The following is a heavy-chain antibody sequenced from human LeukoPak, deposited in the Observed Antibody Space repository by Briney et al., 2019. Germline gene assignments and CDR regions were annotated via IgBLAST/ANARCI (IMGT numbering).Heavy chain of an antibody. CDR2: IHYSRSA. CDR3: AGTPDWFGP. Sequence: PSQTLSLTCAVSGASITRTDYYWSWIRQPPGKGLEWIGYIHYSRSAYSGSAYYNPSLKSRVTISEDTSKNQFSLKLTSVTAADTAVYYCAGTPDWFGPWGQGTLVTVSS. CDR1: GASITRTDYY. V-gene: IGHV4-30-4*01. J-gene: IGHJ5*02.